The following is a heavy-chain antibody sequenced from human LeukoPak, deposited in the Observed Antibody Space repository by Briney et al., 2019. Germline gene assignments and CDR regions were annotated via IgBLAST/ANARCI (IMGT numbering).Heavy chain of an antibody. J-gene: IGHJ6*03. CDR1: GYTFTSYD. Sequence: ASVKVSCKASGYTFTSYDINWVRQATGQGLEWMGWMNPNSGNTGYAQKFQGRVTMTRNTSISTAYMELSSLRSEDTAVYYCARAHTNYDFWSGYYGQYYYYYYYMDVWGKGTTVTVSS. V-gene: IGHV1-8*01. CDR3: ARAHTNYDFWSGYYGQYYYYYYYMDV. CDR2: MNPNSGNT. D-gene: IGHD3-3*01.